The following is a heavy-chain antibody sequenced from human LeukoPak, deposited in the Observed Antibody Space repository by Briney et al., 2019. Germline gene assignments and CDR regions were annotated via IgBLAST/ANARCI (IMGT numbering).Heavy chain of an antibody. Sequence: SETLSLTCTVSGGSVSSSSYYWGWIRQPPGKGLEWIGSIYYSGSTYYNPSLKSRVTISVDTSKNQFSLKLSSVTAADTAVYYCARATYSSGYYYGAFDIWGQGTMVTVSS. CDR1: GGSVSSSSYY. CDR2: IYYSGST. D-gene: IGHD3-22*01. V-gene: IGHV4-39*01. J-gene: IGHJ3*02. CDR3: ARATYSSGYYYGAFDI.